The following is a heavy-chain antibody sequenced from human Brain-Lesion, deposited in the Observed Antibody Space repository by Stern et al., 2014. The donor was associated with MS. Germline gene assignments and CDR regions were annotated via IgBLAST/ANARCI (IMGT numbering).Heavy chain of an antibody. V-gene: IGHV1-24*01. CDR3: ATLSPGAGGNYYRHFDY. D-gene: IGHD1-26*01. CDR1: GYTLTDLS. Sequence: QMQLVQSGAEVKKPGASVKVSCKASGYTLTDLSMHWVRQAPRKGLEWMGGFDPDAGDTIYAQQFQGRVTMTEDTSTDTAYMELSSLRSEDTAVYYCATLSPGAGGNYYRHFDYWGQGTLVTVSS. CDR2: FDPDAGDT. J-gene: IGHJ4*02.